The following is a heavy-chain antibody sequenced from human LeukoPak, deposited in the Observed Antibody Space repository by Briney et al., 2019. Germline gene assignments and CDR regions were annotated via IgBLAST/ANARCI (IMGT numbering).Heavy chain of an antibody. Sequence: GGALETSFQCSGSTFNSYWIGGGRQLPGKGGGGGGIIFPVESENRESPSFRGQVTISANKPSSTAYLQWSSLKASDTAIYYCARHWASDAFDIWGQGTMVTVSS. CDR1: GSTFNSYW. D-gene: IGHD3-16*01. CDR3: ARHWASDAFDI. J-gene: IGHJ3*02. V-gene: IGHV5-51*01. CDR2: IFPVESEN.